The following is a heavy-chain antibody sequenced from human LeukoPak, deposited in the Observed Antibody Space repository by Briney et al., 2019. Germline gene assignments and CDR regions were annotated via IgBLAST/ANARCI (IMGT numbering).Heavy chain of an antibody. D-gene: IGHD3-10*01. CDR1: GFIVSSNY. CDR2: LYRSGST. Sequence: GGSLRLSCAASGFIVSSNYMSWVRQAPGKGPEWVSLLYRSGSTYYADSVKGRFTISRDNSKNTLYLQMNSLRAEDTAVYYCARALDYYDSGSYFYFDLWGRGTLVTVSS. V-gene: IGHV3-53*01. J-gene: IGHJ2*01. CDR3: ARALDYYDSGSYFYFDL.